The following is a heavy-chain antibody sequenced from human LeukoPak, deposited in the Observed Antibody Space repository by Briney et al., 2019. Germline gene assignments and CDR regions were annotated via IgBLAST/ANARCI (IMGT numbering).Heavy chain of an antibody. D-gene: IGHD3-9*01. V-gene: IGHV4-59*01. CDR2: NYYSGST. CDR1: GGSISTFY. CDR3: ARDRDIRTYYYYYGMDV. Sequence: SETLSLTCTVSGGSISTFYWSWIRQPPGKGLEWIGYNYYSGSTNYNPSLKSRLTISVGTSKNQFSLKLSSVTAADTAVYYCARDRDIRTYYYYYGMDVWGQGTTVTVSS. J-gene: IGHJ6*02.